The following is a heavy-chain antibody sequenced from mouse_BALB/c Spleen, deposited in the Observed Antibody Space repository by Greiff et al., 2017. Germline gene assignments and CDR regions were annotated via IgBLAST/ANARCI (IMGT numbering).Heavy chain of an antibody. Sequence: DVQLQESGPGLVKPSQSLSLTCTVTGYSITRDYAWNWIRQFPGNKLEWMGYISYSGSTSYNPSLKSRISITRDTSKNQFFLQLNSVTTEDTATYYCARLDYWGQGTSVTVSS. J-gene: IGHJ4*01. CDR3: ARLDY. CDR2: ISYSGST. CDR1: GYSITRDYA. V-gene: IGHV3-2*02.